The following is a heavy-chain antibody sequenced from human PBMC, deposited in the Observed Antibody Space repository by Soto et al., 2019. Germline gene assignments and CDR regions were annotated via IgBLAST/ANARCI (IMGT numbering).Heavy chain of an antibody. V-gene: IGHV3-9*01. J-gene: IGHJ1*01. Sequence: EVQLVESGGGLEQPGRSLRLSCTVSGFMFEDFAMHWVRQAPGQGLEWVSGINWNGVNKGYAESVLGRFTISRDNAKKSLYLDMNYLRPEDTALYFRAKDVDRLGELWGYFQSWGQGTMVTVSS. CDR1: GFMFEDFA. CDR3: AKDVDRLGELWGYFQS. CDR2: INWNGVNK. D-gene: IGHD3-16*01.